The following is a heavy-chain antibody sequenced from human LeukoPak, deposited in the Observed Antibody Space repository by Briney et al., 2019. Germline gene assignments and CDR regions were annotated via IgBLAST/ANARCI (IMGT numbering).Heavy chain of an antibody. V-gene: IGHV3-23*01. J-gene: IGHJ4*02. Sequence: AGGSLRLSCAASGFTFSSYAMSWVRQAPGKGLEWVSAISGSGGSTYYADSVKGRFTISRDNSKNTLYLQMNSLRAEDTAVYYCAKPGDSIQLWSFGPGWARHFDYWGQGTLVTVSS. CDR2: ISGSGGST. CDR3: AKPGDSIQLWSFGPGWARHFDY. CDR1: GFTFSSYA. D-gene: IGHD5-18*01.